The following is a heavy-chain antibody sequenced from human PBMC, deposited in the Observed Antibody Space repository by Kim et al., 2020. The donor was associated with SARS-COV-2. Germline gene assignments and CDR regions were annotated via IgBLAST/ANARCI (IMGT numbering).Heavy chain of an antibody. CDR3: ARNLYYYDSSGYYCDAFDI. CDR1: GGSISSSSYY. J-gene: IGHJ3*02. D-gene: IGHD3-22*01. CDR2: IYYSGST. Sequence: SETLSLTCTVSGGSISSSSYYWGWIRQPPGKGLEWIGSIYYSGSTYYNPSLKSRVTISVDTSKNQFSLKLSSVTAADTAVYYCARNLYYYDSSGYYCDAFDIWGQGTMVTVSS. V-gene: IGHV4-39*01.